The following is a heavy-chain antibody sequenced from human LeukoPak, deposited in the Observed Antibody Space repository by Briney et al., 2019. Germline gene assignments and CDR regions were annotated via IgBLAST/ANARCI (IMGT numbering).Heavy chain of an antibody. CDR3: ARVIRSAAYNWFDP. D-gene: IGHD2-2*01. Sequence: SETLSLTCTVSGGSISSSSYYWGWIRQPPGEGLEWIGSIYYSGSAYYNPSLKSRVTISVDTSNNQFSLKLSSVTAADTAVYYCARVIRSAAYNWFDPWGQGTLVTVSS. J-gene: IGHJ5*02. CDR2: IYYSGSA. V-gene: IGHV4-39*07. CDR1: GGSISSSSYY.